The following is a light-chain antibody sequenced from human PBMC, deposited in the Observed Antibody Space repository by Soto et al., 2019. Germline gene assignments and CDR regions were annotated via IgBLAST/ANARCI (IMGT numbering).Light chain of an antibody. CDR2: TAS. J-gene: IGKJ1*01. Sequence: DIQMTQSPSSLSASVGDRVTITCRASQSISRDLNWYQQKPGKAPKLLIHTASSLQSGVPSRFSGSGSGTDFTLTISSLQPEDFATYYCQQSYNSPPWTFGQGTKV. V-gene: IGKV1-39*01. CDR3: QQSYNSPPWT. CDR1: QSISRD.